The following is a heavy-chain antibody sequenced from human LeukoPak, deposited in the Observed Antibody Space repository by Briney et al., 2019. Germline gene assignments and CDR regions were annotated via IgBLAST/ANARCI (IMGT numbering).Heavy chain of an antibody. V-gene: IGHV1-2*02. Sequence: ASVKVSCKASGYTFTSYGISWVRQAPGQGLEWMGWINPNSGGTNYAQKFQGRVTMTRDTSISTAYMELSRLRSDDTAVYYCARGRSVWYFGGAFDIWGQGTMVTVSS. CDR3: ARGRSVWYFGGAFDI. CDR2: INPNSGGT. CDR1: GYTFTSYG. J-gene: IGHJ3*02. D-gene: IGHD6-19*01.